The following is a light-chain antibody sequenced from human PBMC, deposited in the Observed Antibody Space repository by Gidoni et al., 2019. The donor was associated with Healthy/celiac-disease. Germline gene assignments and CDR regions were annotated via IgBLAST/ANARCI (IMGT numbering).Light chain of an antibody. CDR2: RNN. CDR3: AAWDDSLTGRV. CDR1: SSNIGSNY. Sequence: QSVLTQPPSASGTPGQGVTIFCSGSSSNIGSNYVYWYQQLPGTAPKLLIYRNNQRPSGVPDRFSGSKSGTSASLAISGLRSEDEADYYCAAWDDSLTGRVFGGGTKLTVL. J-gene: IGLJ3*02. V-gene: IGLV1-47*01.